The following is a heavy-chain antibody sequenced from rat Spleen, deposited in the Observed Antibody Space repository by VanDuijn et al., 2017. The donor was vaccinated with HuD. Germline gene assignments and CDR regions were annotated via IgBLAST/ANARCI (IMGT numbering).Heavy chain of an antibody. J-gene: IGHJ2*01. CDR2: VRYDGDS. CDR3: TTEGL. Sequence: QVQLKESGPGLVQPSQTLSLSCTVAGFSLTTYNVHWLRQPPGKGLEWMGRVRYDGDSNYNSALKSRLSISRDTSKSQVFLTMNSLQSEDTAIYYCTTEGLWGQGVMVTVSS. V-gene: IGHV2S30*01. D-gene: IGHD1-11*01. CDR1: GFSLTTYN.